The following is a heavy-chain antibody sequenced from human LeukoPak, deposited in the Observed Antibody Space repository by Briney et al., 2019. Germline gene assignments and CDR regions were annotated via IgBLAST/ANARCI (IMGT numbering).Heavy chain of an antibody. CDR1: GFTFSSYG. CDR2: ISYDGSNK. D-gene: IGHD3-22*01. Sequence: GRSLRLSCAASGFTFSSYGMHWVRQAPGKGLEWVAVISYDGSNKYYADSVKGRFTISRDNSKNTLYLQMNSLRAEDTAVYYCARDLYRIVVVPHYFDSWGQGTLVTVSS. J-gene: IGHJ4*02. V-gene: IGHV3-30*03. CDR3: ARDLYRIVVVPHYFDS.